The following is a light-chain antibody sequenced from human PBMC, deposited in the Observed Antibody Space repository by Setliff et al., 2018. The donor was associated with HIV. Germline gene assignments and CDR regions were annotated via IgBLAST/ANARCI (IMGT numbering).Light chain of an antibody. Sequence: QSALAQPPSASGSPGQSVAISCTGTSSDVGRYDYVSWYQQHPGKAPKLMIYDVTNRPSGVSNRFSGSKSGNTASLTISGLQAGDEADYYCSSYTTSSTKNVFGTGTKVTVL. CDR3: SSYTTSSTKNV. J-gene: IGLJ1*01. V-gene: IGLV2-14*03. CDR2: DVT. CDR1: SSDVGRYDY.